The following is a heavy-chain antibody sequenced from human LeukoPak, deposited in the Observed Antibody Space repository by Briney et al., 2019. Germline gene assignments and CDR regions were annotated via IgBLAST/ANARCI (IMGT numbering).Heavy chain of an antibody. CDR2: IYYSGRT. D-gene: IGHD3-9*01. CDR1: GGSVSSGSYY. V-gene: IGHV4-61*01. Sequence: SETLSLTCTVSGGSVSSGSYYWSWIRQPPGTGLEWIGYIYYSGRTNYNPPLKSRVTISVDTSKNQFSLDLSSVTAADTAVYYCARGWTYYDILTGSVVGRDFDYWGQGTLVTVSS. J-gene: IGHJ4*02. CDR3: ARGWTYYDILTGSVVGRDFDY.